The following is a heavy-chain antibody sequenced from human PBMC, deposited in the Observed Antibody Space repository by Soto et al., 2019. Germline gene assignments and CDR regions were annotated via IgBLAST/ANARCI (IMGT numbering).Heavy chain of an antibody. D-gene: IGHD6-19*01. J-gene: IGHJ6*02. CDR3: AREWIRQWLRNYYYYGMDV. V-gene: IGHV3-33*01. CDR2: IWYDGSNK. Sequence: PGGSLRLSCAASGFTFSSYGMHWVRQAPGKGLEWVAVIWYDGSNKYYADSVKGRFTISRDNSKNTLYLQMNSLRAEDTAVYYCAREWIRQWLRNYYYYGMDVWGQGTTVTVSS. CDR1: GFTFSSYG.